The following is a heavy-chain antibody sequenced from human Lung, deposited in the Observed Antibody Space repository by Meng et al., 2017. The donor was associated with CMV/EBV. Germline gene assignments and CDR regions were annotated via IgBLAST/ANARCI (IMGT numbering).Heavy chain of an antibody. J-gene: IGHJ5*02. CDR1: AGTFSSYS. Sequence: SVXVSCKASAGTFSSYSINWVRQAPGQGLEWMGRIIPFLPIANYPQKFQGRVTITADKSTTTAYLELSSLRSEDTAIYYCATEPDCSSTSCPVDLWGQGTLVTVSS. D-gene: IGHD2-2*01. V-gene: IGHV1-69*04. CDR3: ATEPDCSSTSCPVDL. CDR2: IIPFLPIA.